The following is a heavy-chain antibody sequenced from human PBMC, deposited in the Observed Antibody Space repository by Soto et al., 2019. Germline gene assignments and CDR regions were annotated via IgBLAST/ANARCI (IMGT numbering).Heavy chain of an antibody. CDR3: ARGSDSSFDY. Sequence: SQTLSLTCAISGDSVSSNSVAWNWIRQSPARGLEWLGRTYYRSKWYNDYAVSMKSRISIKPDTSKNQFSLQLNSVTPEDTAVYYCARGSDSSFDYWGQGSLVTVSS. CDR1: GDSVSSNSVA. J-gene: IGHJ4*02. CDR2: TYYRSKWYN. V-gene: IGHV6-1*01. D-gene: IGHD2-21*02.